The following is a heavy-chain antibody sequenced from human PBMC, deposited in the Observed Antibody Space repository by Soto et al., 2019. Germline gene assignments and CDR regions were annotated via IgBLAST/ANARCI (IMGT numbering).Heavy chain of an antibody. CDR3: ATGGAMGLGN. V-gene: IGHV3-74*01. D-gene: IGHD2-8*01. CDR2: IYFDGITT. Sequence: IRQAPGKGLVWVSRIYFDGITTNYADSVKGRLTVSRDNAKNTVYLHVNTLRDEVTAMYYCATGGAMGLGNCGQGTLVTGSS. J-gene: IGHJ4*02.